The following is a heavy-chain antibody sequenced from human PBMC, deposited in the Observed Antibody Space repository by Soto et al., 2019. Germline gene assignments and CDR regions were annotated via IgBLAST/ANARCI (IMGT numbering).Heavy chain of an antibody. D-gene: IGHD1-26*01. J-gene: IGHJ4*02. Sequence: EVQLVESGGGWVQPGGSLKLSCSGSGFSFSDSAIQWVRQASGQGLEWVGRIRDKANHYATAYDVSVRGRFTISRDDSENTAYLQMNSLKTEDTAVYYCTRPPSGSYGDDSDYWGQGTLVTVSS. CDR2: IRDKANHYAT. V-gene: IGHV3-73*02. CDR1: GFSFSDSA. CDR3: TRPPSGSYGDDSDY.